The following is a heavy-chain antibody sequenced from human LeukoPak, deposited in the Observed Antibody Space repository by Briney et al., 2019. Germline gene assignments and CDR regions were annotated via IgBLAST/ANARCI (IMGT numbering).Heavy chain of an antibody. CDR1: GGTFSSYA. D-gene: IGHD3-9*01. Sequence: ASVKVSCRASGGTFSSYAISWVRQAPGQGLEWMGGIIPIFGTANYAQKFQGRVTITTDESTSTAYMELSSLRSEDTAVYYCASYVSRRYFDWFPWGQGTLVTVSS. V-gene: IGHV1-69*05. CDR2: IIPIFGTA. CDR3: ASYVSRRYFDWFP. J-gene: IGHJ5*02.